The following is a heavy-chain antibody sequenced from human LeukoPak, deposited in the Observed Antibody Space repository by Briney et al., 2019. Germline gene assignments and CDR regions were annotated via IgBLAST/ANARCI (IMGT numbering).Heavy chain of an antibody. Sequence: GGSLRLSCAASGVTFSSYWMHWVRQAPGKGLLWGSRIKTDGSNTNYADSVKGRFTISRDNAKNTLHLLMNNLRVEDTAIYHCAKIPQVGTVTVPNFDHWGHGTLVTVS. D-gene: IGHD3/OR15-3a*01. V-gene: IGHV3-74*01. CDR1: GVTFSSYW. CDR3: AKIPQVGTVTVPNFDH. CDR2: IKTDGSNT. J-gene: IGHJ4*01.